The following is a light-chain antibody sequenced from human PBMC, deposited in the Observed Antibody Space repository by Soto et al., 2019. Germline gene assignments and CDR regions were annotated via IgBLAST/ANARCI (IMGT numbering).Light chain of an antibody. V-gene: IGKV3-15*01. J-gene: IGKJ1*01. CDR3: QQYGSSGT. CDR2: GTS. Sequence: DIVMRQSPATLLLSPGETATLSCRASQSVRKNLAWYQQKPGQAPRLLIYGTSNRATGIPDRISGSRSGTEFTLTISSLQSEDFAVYYCQQYGSSGTFGQGTKVDIK. CDR1: QSVRKN.